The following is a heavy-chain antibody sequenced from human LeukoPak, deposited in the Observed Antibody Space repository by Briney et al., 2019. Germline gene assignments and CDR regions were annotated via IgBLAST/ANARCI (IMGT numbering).Heavy chain of an antibody. V-gene: IGHV3-74*03. CDR3: TRQWHTPSDY. CDR1: GFIFSSYW. J-gene: IGHJ4*02. Sequence: RTGGSLRLSCAASGFIFSSYWMHWVRQKPGEGPLWLSRINGDGTGTAYAHSVQGRFIISRDNAKNTLYLQMNSLRVDDTAVYYCTRQWHTPSDYWGQGTVVTVSS. D-gene: IGHD6-19*01. CDR2: INGDGTGT.